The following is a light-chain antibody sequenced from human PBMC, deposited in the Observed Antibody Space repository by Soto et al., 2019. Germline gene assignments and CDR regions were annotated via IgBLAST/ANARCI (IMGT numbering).Light chain of an antibody. CDR3: QVWDRSSNHWV. Sequence: SYELTQPPSVSVAPGQTATVTCGGRNIGSKSVHWYQQKLGQAPVLVVHDDSDRPSGIPGRFSGSNSGDTATLTISGVEAGDEADYYCQVWDRSSNHWVFGGGTKLTVL. J-gene: IGLJ3*02. CDR1: NIGSKS. V-gene: IGLV3-21*02. CDR2: DDS.